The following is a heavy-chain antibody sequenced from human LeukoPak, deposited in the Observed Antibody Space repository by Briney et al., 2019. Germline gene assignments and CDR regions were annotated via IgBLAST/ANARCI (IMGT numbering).Heavy chain of an antibody. J-gene: IGHJ5*02. V-gene: IGHV1-69*04. CDR2: IIPIFGIA. D-gene: IGHD3-22*01. Sequence: ASVKVSCKASGGTFSSYAISWVRQAPGQGLEWMGRIIPIFGIANYAQKFQGRVTITADKYTSTAYMELSSLRSEDTAVYYCARGDDSSAPDWFDPWGQGTLVTVSS. CDR1: GGTFSSYA. CDR3: ARGDDSSAPDWFDP.